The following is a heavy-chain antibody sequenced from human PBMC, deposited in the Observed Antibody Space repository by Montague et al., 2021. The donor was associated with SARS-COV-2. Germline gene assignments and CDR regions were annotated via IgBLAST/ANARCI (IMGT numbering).Heavy chain of an antibody. CDR2: IYYSGST. CDR1: GGSISSSSYY. V-gene: IGHV4-39*01. J-gene: IGHJ6*02. D-gene: IGHD4-11*01. CDR3: ARHASYDYSKELYYYYYYDMDD. Sequence: SETLSLTCTVSGGSISSSSYYWGWIRQPPGKGLEWIGSIYYSGSTXYNPSLKSRVTISVDTSKNQFSLKLSSVTAADTAVYYCARHASYDYSKELYYYYYYDMDDWGQGTTVTVSS.